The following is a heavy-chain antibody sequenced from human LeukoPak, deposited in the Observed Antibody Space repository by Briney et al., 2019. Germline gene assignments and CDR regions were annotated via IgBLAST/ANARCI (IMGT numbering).Heavy chain of an antibody. D-gene: IGHD6-19*01. V-gene: IGHV3-30*02. Sequence: GGSLRLSCAASGFTFSSYGMHWVRQAPGKGLEWVAFIRYDGSNKYYADSVKGRFTISRDNSKNTLYLQMNSLRAEDTAVYYCARDSWSSGWYLPHVWGKGTTVTVSS. CDR3: ARDSWSSGWYLPHV. CDR2: IRYDGSNK. CDR1: GFTFSSYG. J-gene: IGHJ6*04.